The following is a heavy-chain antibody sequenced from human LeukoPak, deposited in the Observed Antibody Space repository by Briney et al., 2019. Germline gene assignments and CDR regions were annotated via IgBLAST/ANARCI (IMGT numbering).Heavy chain of an antibody. J-gene: IGHJ3*02. D-gene: IGHD1-20*01. Sequence: SGTLSLTCTVSGGSISSSSYYWAWIRQPPGKGLEWIGRIYYSGSTYYNPSLKSRVTISVDTSKNQFSLRLSSVTAADTAVYYCARPLTGTTDAFDIWGQGTMVTVSS. CDR3: ARPLTGTTDAFDI. CDR1: GGSISSSSYY. V-gene: IGHV4-39*01. CDR2: IYYSGST.